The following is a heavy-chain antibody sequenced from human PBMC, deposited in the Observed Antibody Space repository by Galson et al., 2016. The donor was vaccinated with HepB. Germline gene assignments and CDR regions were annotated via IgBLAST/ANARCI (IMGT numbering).Heavy chain of an antibody. Sequence: SLRLSCAASGFTVSPKYMIWVRQAPGKGLQWVSRVSSADNTVYADSVKDRFTISRDDSSNTVSLQMNSLRVEDTATYYCVTYTAWGQGALVTVSS. J-gene: IGHJ4*02. CDR1: GFTVSPKY. CDR2: VSSADNT. D-gene: IGHD3-16*01. V-gene: IGHV3-66*01. CDR3: VTYTA.